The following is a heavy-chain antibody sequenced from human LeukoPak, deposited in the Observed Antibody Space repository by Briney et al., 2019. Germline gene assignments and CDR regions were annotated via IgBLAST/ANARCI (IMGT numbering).Heavy chain of an antibody. CDR2: IYYSGST. CDR3: ARPLYSSGWYALDY. D-gene: IGHD6-19*01. CDR1: GGSMSSYY. Sequence: PSETLSVTCSVSGGSMSSYYWSWIRQPPGKGLEWIGYIYYSGSTNYNPSLKSRVTISVDTSKNQFSLKLSSVTAADTAVYYCARPLYSSGWYALDYWGQGTLVTVSS. V-gene: IGHV4-59*01. J-gene: IGHJ4*02.